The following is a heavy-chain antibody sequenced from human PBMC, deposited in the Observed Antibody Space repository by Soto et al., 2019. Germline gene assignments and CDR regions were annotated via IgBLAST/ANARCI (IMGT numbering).Heavy chain of an antibody. CDR1: GFTFSSYG. CDR2: ISYDGSNK. D-gene: IGHD3-22*01. J-gene: IGHJ6*01. CDR3: AKDQYYYDSSGYYPLYYYYYG. V-gene: IGHV3-30*18. Sequence: PGGSLRLSCAASGFTFSSYGMHWVRQAPGKGLEWVAVISYDGSNKYYADSVKGRFTISRDNSKNTLYLQMNSLRAEDTAVYYCAKDQYYYDSSGYYPLYYYYYG.